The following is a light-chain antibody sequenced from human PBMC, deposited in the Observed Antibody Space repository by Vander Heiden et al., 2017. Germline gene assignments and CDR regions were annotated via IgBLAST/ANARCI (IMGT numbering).Light chain of an antibody. CDR1: QSVLYSSNNKNY. V-gene: IGKV4-1*01. CDR3: QQDDTTPRT. J-gene: IGKJ1*01. CDR2: WAS. Sequence: DIVMTQSPDSLGVSLGERATINCESSQSVLYSSNNKNYLAWYQQKPGQPPKLLIYWASTRESGVPDRFSGSGSGTHFTLTISSLQAEDVAVYYCQQDDTTPRTFGQGTTVDSK.